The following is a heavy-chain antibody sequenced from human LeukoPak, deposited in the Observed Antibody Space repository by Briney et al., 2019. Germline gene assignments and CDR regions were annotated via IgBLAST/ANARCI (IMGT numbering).Heavy chain of an antibody. CDR3: ARHEAMIAAFDI. D-gene: IGHD3-22*01. CDR1: GGSFSGYY. CDR2: VDHSGST. J-gene: IGHJ3*02. Sequence: SETLSLTCAVYGGSFSGYYWSWIRQPPGKGLEWIGDVDHSGSTNYNPSLKSRVTISVDTSKNQFSLKLSSVTAADTAVYYCARHEAMIAAFDIWGQGTMVTVSS. V-gene: IGHV4-34*01.